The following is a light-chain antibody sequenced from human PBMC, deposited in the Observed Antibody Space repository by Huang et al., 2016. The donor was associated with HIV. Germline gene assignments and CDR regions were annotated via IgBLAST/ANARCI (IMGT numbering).Light chain of an antibody. CDR1: QRISTW. V-gene: IGKV1-5*03. CDR3: QHQWT. J-gene: IGKJ1*01. Sequence: DIQVTQSPSTLSAFVGARVNITCRTRQRISTWLAWYQQRPGKAPNLLISKASNLETCVPSRFSGNGSGTEFTLTINGLQPDDLATYYCQHQWTFGQGTKVEIK. CDR2: KAS.